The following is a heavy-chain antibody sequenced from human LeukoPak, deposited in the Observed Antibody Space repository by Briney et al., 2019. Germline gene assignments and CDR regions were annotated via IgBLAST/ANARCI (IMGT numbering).Heavy chain of an antibody. D-gene: IGHD1-26*01. J-gene: IGHJ5*02. V-gene: IGHV4-4*07. CDR2: IYTSGST. CDR1: GGSISSYY. CDR3: ARDRGVRGGSYGTWFDP. Sequence: SETLSLTCTVSGGSISSYYWSWIRQPAGKGLEWIGRIYTSGSTNYNPSLKSRVTMSVDTSKNQFSLKLSSVTATDTAVYYCARDRGVRGGSYGTWFDPWGQGTLVTVSS.